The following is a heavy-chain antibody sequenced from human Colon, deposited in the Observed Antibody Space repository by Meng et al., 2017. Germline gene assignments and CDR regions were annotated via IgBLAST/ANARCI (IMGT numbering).Heavy chain of an antibody. CDR2: INSDGSST. CDR3: AIENGGNSDFDY. CDR1: GFTFSSYW. Sequence: GESLKISCAVSGFTFSSYWMHWVRQAPGKGLVWVSRINSDGSSTSYADSVKGRFTISRDNAKLYLQMNSLRAEDTAVYYCAIENGGNSDFDYWGQGTLVTVSS. V-gene: IGHV3-74*01. D-gene: IGHD4-23*01. J-gene: IGHJ4*02.